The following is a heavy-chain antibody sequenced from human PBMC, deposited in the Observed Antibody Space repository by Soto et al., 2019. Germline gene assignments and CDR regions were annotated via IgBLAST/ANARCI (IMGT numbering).Heavy chain of an antibody. CDR3: ARDRYGDYAAYGIDV. CDR2: IIPIFGTA. V-gene: IGHV1-69*13. CDR1: GGTFSSYA. Sequence: SVKVSCKASGGTFSSYAISWVRQAPGQGLEWMGGIIPIFGTANYAQKFQGRVTITADESTSTAYMELSSLRSEDTAVYYCARDRYGDYAAYGIDVWGQGTTVTVSS. J-gene: IGHJ6*02. D-gene: IGHD4-17*01.